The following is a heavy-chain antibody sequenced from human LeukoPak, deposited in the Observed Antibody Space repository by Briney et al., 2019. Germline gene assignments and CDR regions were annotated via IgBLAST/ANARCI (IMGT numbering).Heavy chain of an antibody. J-gene: IGHJ3*02. CDR3: ARSEMATIEGDLDDAFDI. V-gene: IGHV1-2*02. CDR2: INPNSGGT. CDR1: GYTFTGYY. D-gene: IGHD5-24*01. Sequence: ASVKVSCKASGYTFTGYYMHWVRQAPGQGLEWMGWINPNSGGTNYAQKFQGRVTITADKSTSTAYMELSSLRSEDTAVYYCARSEMATIEGDLDDAFDIWGQGTMVTVSS.